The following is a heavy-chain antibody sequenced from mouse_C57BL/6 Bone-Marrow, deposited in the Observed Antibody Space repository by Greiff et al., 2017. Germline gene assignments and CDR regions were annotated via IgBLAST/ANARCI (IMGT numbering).Heavy chain of an antibody. V-gene: IGHV2-3*01. D-gene: IGHD4-1*01. CDR1: GLSLTSYG. Sequence: VMLVESGPGLVAPSQSLSITCTVSGLSLTSYGVSWVRQPPGKGLEWLGVIWGDGSTNYHSALISRLSISKDNSKSQVFLKLNSLQTDDTATYYGARSWDWYFHVWRTGTTVPASS. CDR2: IWGDGST. J-gene: IGHJ1*03. CDR3: ARSWDWYFHV.